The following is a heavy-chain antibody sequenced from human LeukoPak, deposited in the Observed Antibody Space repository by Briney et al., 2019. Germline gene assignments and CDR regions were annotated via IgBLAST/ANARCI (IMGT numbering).Heavy chain of an antibody. Sequence: GGSLRLSCAASGFTFTDFYMNWNRQAPGKGLEWVSYISSSSSTIYYADSVKGRFTISRDNAKNSLYLQTNSLRDEDTAVYYCARDKYYYDSRGAFDIWGQGTMVTVSS. D-gene: IGHD3-22*01. CDR2: ISSSSSTI. CDR3: ARDKYYYDSRGAFDI. V-gene: IGHV3-11*04. J-gene: IGHJ3*02. CDR1: GFTFTDFY.